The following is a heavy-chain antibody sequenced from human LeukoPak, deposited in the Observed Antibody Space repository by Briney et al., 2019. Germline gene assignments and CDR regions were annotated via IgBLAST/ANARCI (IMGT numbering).Heavy chain of an antibody. CDR1: GGSISSSSYY. D-gene: IGHD3-3*01. J-gene: IGHJ5*02. CDR2: IYYSGST. V-gene: IGHV4-39*01. CDR3: ASHETPYYDFWSGYRENWFDP. Sequence: PSETLPLTCTVSGGSISSSSYYWGWIRQPPGKGLEWIGSIYYSGSTYYNPSLKSRVTISVDTSKNQFSLKLSSVTAADTAVYYCASHETPYYDFWSGYRENWFDPWGQGTLVTVSS.